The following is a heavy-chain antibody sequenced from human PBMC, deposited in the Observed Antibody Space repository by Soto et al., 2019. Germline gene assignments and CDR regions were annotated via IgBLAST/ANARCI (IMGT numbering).Heavy chain of an antibody. CDR3: ARASYDILTAYYLDY. D-gene: IGHD3-9*01. Sequence: PSETLSLTCAVSGGSISSGAFTWSWIRQPPGKGLEWIGCIYHSGSTFYNQPLKSRVTISADRSKNHFSLKLSCVTAADTAVYYCARASYDILTAYYLDYWGQGTLVTVSS. J-gene: IGHJ4*02. V-gene: IGHV4-30-2*01. CDR2: IYHSGST. CDR1: GGSISSGAFT.